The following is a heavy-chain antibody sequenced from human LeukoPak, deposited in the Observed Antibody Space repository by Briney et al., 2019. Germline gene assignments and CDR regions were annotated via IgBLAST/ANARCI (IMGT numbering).Heavy chain of an antibody. CDR2: IYYSGNT. V-gene: IGHV4-39*07. D-gene: IGHD3-22*01. CDR3: ARDSYYYDSSGYSRFDY. Sequence: SETLSLTCTICGGSISSSNYYWAWIRQPPGKGLEWIGSIYYSGNTNYNPSLQSRVTMSVDTSKNQFSLKLSSVTAADTAVYYCARDSYYYDSSGYSRFDYWGQGTLVTVSS. CDR1: GGSISSSNYY. J-gene: IGHJ4*02.